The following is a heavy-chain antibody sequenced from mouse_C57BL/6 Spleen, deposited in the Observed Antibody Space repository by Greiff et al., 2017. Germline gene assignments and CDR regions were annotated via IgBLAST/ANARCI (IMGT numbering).Heavy chain of an antibody. CDR1: GFTFSDYG. Sequence: EVKLVESGGGLVKPGGSLKLSCAASGFTFSDYGMHWVRQAPEKGLEWVAYISSGSSTIYYADTVKGRFTISRDNAKNNLFLQMTSLRSEDTAMYYCARGGRLLLYYFDYWGQGTTLTVSS. D-gene: IGHD2-3*01. V-gene: IGHV5-17*01. CDR2: ISSGSSTI. CDR3: ARGGRLLLYYFDY. J-gene: IGHJ2*01.